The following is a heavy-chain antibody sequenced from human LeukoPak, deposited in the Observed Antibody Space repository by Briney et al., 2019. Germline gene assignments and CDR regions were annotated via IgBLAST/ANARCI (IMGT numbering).Heavy chain of an antibody. V-gene: IGHV3-23*01. J-gene: IGHJ4*02. Sequence: GGSLRLSCAASGLTFSSYAMNWVRQAPGKGLEWVSAISGSGGNTYYADSVKGRFTISRDNSKNTLYLQMNSLGAADTAGYYCAKGRYYLLDYWGQGTLVTVSS. CDR1: GLTFSSYA. CDR3: AKGRYYLLDY. D-gene: IGHD3-10*01. CDR2: ISGSGGNT.